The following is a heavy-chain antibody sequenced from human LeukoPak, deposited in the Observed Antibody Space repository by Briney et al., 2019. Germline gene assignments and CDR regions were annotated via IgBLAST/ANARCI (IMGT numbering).Heavy chain of an antibody. D-gene: IGHD5-18*01. CDR3: AKDWIQFNRVFDCFDS. CDR2: IGNTET. CDR1: GFPFETSS. J-gene: IGHJ4*02. Sequence: PGGTLRLSCATSGFPFETSSMSWVRQPPGKGLEWVATIGNTETFYSNSVLGRFTITRDNSKNTVNLQMHRLRSEDTAIYYCAKDWIQFNRVFDCFDSWGQGTLVTVSS. V-gene: IGHV3-23*01.